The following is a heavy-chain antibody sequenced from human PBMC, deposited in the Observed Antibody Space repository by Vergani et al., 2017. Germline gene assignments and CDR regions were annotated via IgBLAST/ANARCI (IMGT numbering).Heavy chain of an antibody. CDR1: GGSISSSSYY. CDR3: ATRDMGVWGSYGVGDY. D-gene: IGHD3-16*01. J-gene: IGHJ4*02. Sequence: QLQLQESGPGLVKPSETLSLTCTVSGGSISSSSYYWGWIRQPPGKGLEWIGSIYYSGSTYYNPSLKSRVTISVDTSKNQFSLKLSSVTAAATAVYYCATRDMGVWGSYGVGDYWGQGTLVTVSS. V-gene: IGHV4-39*01. CDR2: IYYSGST.